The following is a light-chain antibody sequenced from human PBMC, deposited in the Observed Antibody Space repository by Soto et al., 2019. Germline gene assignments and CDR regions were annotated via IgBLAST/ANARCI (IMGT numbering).Light chain of an antibody. V-gene: IGKV1-33*01. CDR2: DAS. Sequence: DIQMTQSPSSLSASVGDRVTITCQASQDISNYLNWYQQKPGKAPKLLIYDASNLETGVPSRFSGSGSGTDSTFTISSLQPEDIATYYCQHYDNLPLYTFGQGTKLEI. CDR3: QHYDNLPLYT. J-gene: IGKJ2*01. CDR1: QDISNY.